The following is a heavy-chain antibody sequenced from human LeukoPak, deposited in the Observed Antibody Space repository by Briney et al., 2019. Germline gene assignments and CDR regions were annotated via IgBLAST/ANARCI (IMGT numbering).Heavy chain of an antibody. J-gene: IGHJ4*02. CDR1: GFTFSNYA. CDR3: AKWVDYDVLTGYYVPDY. V-gene: IGHV3-23*01. CDR2: ILGSGGST. Sequence: GGSLRLSCAASGFTFSNYAMSWVRQAPGKGLEWVSAILGSGGSTYYADSVKGRFTVSRDNSKSTLYLQMNSLRAEDTALYYCAKWVDYDVLTGYYVPDYWGQGPLVTVSS. D-gene: IGHD3-9*01.